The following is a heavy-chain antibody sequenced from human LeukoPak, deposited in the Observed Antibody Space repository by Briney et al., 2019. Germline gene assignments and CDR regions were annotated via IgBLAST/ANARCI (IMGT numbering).Heavy chain of an antibody. J-gene: IGHJ2*01. V-gene: IGHV3-23*01. CDR3: AKDIEVAITGHYFYL. Sequence: PGGSLRLSCAASGFTFSSYAMSWVRQAPGQGLEWLSAISGSGFSTYYADSVKGRFTISRDNSKTTLFLQMNSLRAEDTALYYCAKDIEVAITGHYFYLWGRGTLVAVSS. CDR1: GFTFSSYA. D-gene: IGHD3-22*01. CDR2: ISGSGFST.